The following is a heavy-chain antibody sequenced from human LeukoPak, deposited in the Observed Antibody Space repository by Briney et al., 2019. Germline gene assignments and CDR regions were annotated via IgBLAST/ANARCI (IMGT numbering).Heavy chain of an antibody. CDR1: GFTFSTCG. J-gene: IGHJ4*02. D-gene: IGHD5-12*01. V-gene: IGHV3-21*06. Sequence: GGSLRLSCAASGFTFSTCGMHWVRQAPGKGLEWVSFISGSSTNRFYADSVRGRFTISRDDAKNSLYLEMNSLRVEDTAVYYCARPQRGYSGYDYGDYWGQGTLVTVSS. CDR3: ARPQRGYSGYDYGDY. CDR2: ISGSSTNR.